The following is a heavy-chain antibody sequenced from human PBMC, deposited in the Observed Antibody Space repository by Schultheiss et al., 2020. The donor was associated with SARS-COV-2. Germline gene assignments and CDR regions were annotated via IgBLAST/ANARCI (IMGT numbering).Heavy chain of an antibody. CDR1: GGSFSDYY. V-gene: IGHV4-34*01. J-gene: IGHJ5*02. CDR3: ARPRITMVRGVMSKSNWFDP. CDR2: INHSGST. Sequence: SETLSLTCAVYGGSFSDYYWSWIRQPPGKGLEWIGEINHSGSTNYNPSLKSRVTISVDTSKNQFSLKLSSVTAADTAVYYCARPRITMVRGVMSKSNWFDPWGQGTLVTVSS. D-gene: IGHD3-10*01.